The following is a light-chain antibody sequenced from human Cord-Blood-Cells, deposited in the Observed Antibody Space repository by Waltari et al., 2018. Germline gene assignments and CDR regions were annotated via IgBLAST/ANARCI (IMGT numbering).Light chain of an antibody. V-gene: IGLV2-14*01. Sequence: QSALTQPASVSGSPGQSITISCTGTSSDVGGYNYVSWYQKHPGKAPKPMIYDVSKRPSGVSNRFAGSKSGNTASLTISGLQAEDEADYYCSSYTSSSTLVFGGGTKLTVL. CDR1: SSDVGGYNY. J-gene: IGLJ2*01. CDR2: DVS. CDR3: SSYTSSSTLV.